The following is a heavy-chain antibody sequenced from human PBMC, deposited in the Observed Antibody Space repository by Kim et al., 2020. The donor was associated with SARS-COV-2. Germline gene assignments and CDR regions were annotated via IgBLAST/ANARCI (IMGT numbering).Heavy chain of an antibody. CDR3: ARLQYCSGGSCHRAGYYYGMDV. CDR2: IYPGDSDT. J-gene: IGHJ6*02. V-gene: IGHV5-51*01. Sequence: GESLKISCKGSGYSFTSYWIGWVRQMPGKGLEWMGIIYPGDSDTRYSPSFQGQVTISADKSISTAYLQWSSLKASDTAMYYCARLQYCSGGSCHRAGYYYGMDVWGQGTTVTVSS. CDR1: GYSFTSYW. D-gene: IGHD2-15*01.